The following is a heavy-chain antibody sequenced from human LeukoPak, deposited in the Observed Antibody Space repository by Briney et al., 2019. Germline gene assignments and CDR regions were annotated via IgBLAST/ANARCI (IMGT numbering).Heavy chain of an antibody. V-gene: IGHV4-59*08. CDR2: ISYTGST. CDR1: GGSISSYY. D-gene: IGHD6-13*01. J-gene: IGHJ4*02. Sequence: SETLSLTCTVSGGSISSYYWSWIRQPPGKGLEWIGYISYTGSTNYNPSLKSRVTISVDTSKNQFSLRLTSVTAADTAVYYCARYSTSWHYFDYWGQGTLVTVSS. CDR3: ARYSTSWHYFDY.